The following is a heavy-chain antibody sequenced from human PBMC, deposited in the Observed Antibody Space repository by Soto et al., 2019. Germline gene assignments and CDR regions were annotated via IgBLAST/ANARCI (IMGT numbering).Heavy chain of an antibody. CDR1: GGSISSGGYY. CDR3: ARGDYDYSMWKYDYYYYYYMDV. J-gene: IGHJ6*03. D-gene: IGHD4-4*01. V-gene: IGHV4-31*03. CDR2: IHYSGST. Sequence: QVQLQESGPGLVKPSQTLSLTCTVSGGSISSGGYYWSWIRQHPGKGLEWIGYIHYSGSTYYNPSLKSRVTISVDTSKNQFSLKLSSVTAADTAVYYCARGDYDYSMWKYDYYYYYYMDVWGKGTTVTVSS.